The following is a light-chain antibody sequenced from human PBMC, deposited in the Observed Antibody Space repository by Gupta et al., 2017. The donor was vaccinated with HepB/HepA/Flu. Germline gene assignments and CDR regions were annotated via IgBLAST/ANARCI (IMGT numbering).Light chain of an antibody. J-gene: IGLJ2*01. CDR2: RNN. Sequence: QSVLTQPPSASGTPGQRVTISCSGSSSNIGTYNVYWYQQVPGTAPKLLIYRNNQRPAGVPDRFSGSKSGTSASLAISGLRSEDEADYYCAAWDDSLWGLFGGGTKLTVL. CDR1: SSNIGTYN. V-gene: IGLV1-47*01. CDR3: AAWDDSLWGL.